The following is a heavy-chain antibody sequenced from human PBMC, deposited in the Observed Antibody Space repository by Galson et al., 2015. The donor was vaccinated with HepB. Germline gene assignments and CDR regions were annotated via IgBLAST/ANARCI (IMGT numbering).Heavy chain of an antibody. CDR2: IKSKTDGGTT. CDR1: GFSFTNAW. CDR3: TTDNYYDSSGYNAFDI. Sequence: SLRLSCAASGFSFTNAWMSWVRQAPGKGLEWVGRIKSKTDGGTTDYPAPVKGRFIISRDDSKDTLYLQINSLKTEDTAIYYCTTDNYYDSSGYNAFDIWGQGTMVTVSS. J-gene: IGHJ3*02. V-gene: IGHV3-15*01. D-gene: IGHD3-22*01.